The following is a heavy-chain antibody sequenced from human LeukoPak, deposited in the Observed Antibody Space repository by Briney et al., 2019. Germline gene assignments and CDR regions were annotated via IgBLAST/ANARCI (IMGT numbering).Heavy chain of an antibody. CDR3: ARARTRLRPDAFDI. V-gene: IGHV3-21*01. Sequence: PGGSLRLSCAASGFTFSSYSMNWVRQAPGKGLEWVPSISSSSSYIYYADSVKGRFTISRDNAKNSLYLQMNSLRAEDTAVYYCARARTRLRPDAFDIWGQGTMVTVSS. J-gene: IGHJ3*02. CDR2: ISSSSSYI. D-gene: IGHD3-16*01. CDR1: GFTFSSYS.